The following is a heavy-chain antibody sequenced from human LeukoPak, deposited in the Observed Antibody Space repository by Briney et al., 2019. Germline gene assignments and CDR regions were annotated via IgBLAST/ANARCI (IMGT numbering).Heavy chain of an antibody. D-gene: IGHD3-10*01. CDR1: GFTFSSYG. V-gene: IGHV3-30*18. J-gene: IGHJ3*02. Sequence: GGSLRLSCAASGFTFSSYGMHWVRQAPGKGLEWVAVISYDGSNKYYADSVKGRFTISRDNSKNTLYLPMNSLRAEDTAVYYCAKISAAFDIWGQGTMVTVSS. CDR3: AKISAAFDI. CDR2: ISYDGSNK.